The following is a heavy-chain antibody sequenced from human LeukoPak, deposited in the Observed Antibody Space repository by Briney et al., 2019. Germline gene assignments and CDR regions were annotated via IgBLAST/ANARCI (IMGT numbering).Heavy chain of an antibody. J-gene: IGHJ4*02. CDR2: ISAYNGNT. CDR3: ARDRTSGSYYYQTDYFDY. CDR1: GYTFTSYG. Sequence: GASVKVSCKASGYTFTSYGISWVRQAPGQGLEWMGWISAYNGNTNYAQKLQGRVTMTTDTSTSTAYMELRSLRSDDTAVYYCARDRTSGSYYYQTDYFDYWGQETLATVSS. D-gene: IGHD3-10*01. V-gene: IGHV1-18*01.